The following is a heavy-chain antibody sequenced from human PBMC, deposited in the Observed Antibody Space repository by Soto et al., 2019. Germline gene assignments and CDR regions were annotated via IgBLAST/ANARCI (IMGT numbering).Heavy chain of an antibody. Sequence: SGPTLVNPTQTPTLTCTFSGFSLSTGGVGVGWIRQPPGKALEWLALIYWDDDKRYSPSLKSRLTVTKDTSKNQVVLTMTNMDPVDTATYYCAHSRCGGDCLRSYSSHYYYGMDVWGQGT. J-gene: IGHJ6*02. CDR3: AHSRCGGDCLRSYSSHYYYGMDV. D-gene: IGHD2-21*02. CDR2: IYWDDDK. CDR1: GFSLSTGGVG. V-gene: IGHV2-5*02.